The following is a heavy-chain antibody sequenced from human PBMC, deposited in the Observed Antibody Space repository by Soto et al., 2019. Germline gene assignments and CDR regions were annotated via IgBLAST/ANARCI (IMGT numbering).Heavy chain of an antibody. CDR3: XXXGXXALDV. Sequence: QVQLQESGPGLVQPSETLSLTCAVSGDSIDKTNWLNWVRQPPGKGLEWIGEIYYRGNTNYNPSLKSRVTMSVDTSRNQFSLNLNSVTAADTAXYYXXXXGXXALDVWGQGTTVTVSS. V-gene: IGHV4-4*02. CDR2: IYYRGNT. CDR1: GDSIDKTNW. J-gene: IGHJ6*02.